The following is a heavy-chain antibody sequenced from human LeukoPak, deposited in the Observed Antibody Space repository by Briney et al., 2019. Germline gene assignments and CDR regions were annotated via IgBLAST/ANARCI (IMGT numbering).Heavy chain of an antibody. Sequence: GGSLRLSCAASRFTFSGYDMTWVRQAPGKGLEWVSAISGSGGSTYYADSVKGRFTISRDNSKNTLYLQMNSLRAEDTAVYYCAKAIYGSGTYLFDYWGQGTLVTVSS. CDR1: RFTFSGYD. D-gene: IGHD3-10*01. CDR3: AKAIYGSGTYLFDY. V-gene: IGHV3-23*01. CDR2: ISGSGGST. J-gene: IGHJ4*02.